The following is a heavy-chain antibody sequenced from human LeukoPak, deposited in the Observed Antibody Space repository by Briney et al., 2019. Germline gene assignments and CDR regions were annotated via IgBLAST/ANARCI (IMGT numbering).Heavy chain of an antibody. CDR3: ASRVLSSYGYYFDY. J-gene: IGHJ4*02. CDR1: GGTFSSYA. CDR2: IIPIFGTA. D-gene: IGHD5-18*01. V-gene: IGHV1-69*05. Sequence: SVKVSCKASGGTFSSYAIRWVRQAPGQGLEWMGRIIPIFGTANYAQKFQGRVTITTDESTSTAYMELSSLRSEDTAVYYCASRVLSSYGYYFDYWGQGTLVTVSS.